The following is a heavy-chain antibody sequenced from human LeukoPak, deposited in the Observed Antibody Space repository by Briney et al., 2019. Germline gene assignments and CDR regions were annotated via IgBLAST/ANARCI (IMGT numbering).Heavy chain of an antibody. CDR3: AHRNSDYRAFDI. CDR2: IYWNDDK. D-gene: IGHD4-11*01. J-gene: IGHJ3*02. Sequence: SGPTLVNPTQTLTLTCTFSGFSLSTSGMYVGWIRQPPGKALEWLALIYWNDDKRYSPSLKSRLNITNNTSNNQVVLTMTNMDPVDTATYYCAHRNSDYRAFDIWGQGTMVTVSS. CDR1: GFSLSTSGMY. V-gene: IGHV2-5*01.